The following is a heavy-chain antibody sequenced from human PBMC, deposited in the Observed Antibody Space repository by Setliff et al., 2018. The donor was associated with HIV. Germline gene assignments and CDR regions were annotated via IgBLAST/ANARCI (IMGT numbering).Heavy chain of an antibody. Sequence: PGGSLRLSCAASGFTFSDYYMSWIRQAPGKGLEWVSYISSSSSYIYYADSVKGRFTISRDNAKNSLYLQVNSLRAEDTAVYYCARVVGAYYDSSGYYYSYYFDYWGQGTLVTVSS. CDR2: ISSSSSYI. CDR3: ARVVGAYYDSSGYYYSYYFDY. V-gene: IGHV3-11*06. CDR1: GFTFSDYY. J-gene: IGHJ4*02. D-gene: IGHD3-22*01.